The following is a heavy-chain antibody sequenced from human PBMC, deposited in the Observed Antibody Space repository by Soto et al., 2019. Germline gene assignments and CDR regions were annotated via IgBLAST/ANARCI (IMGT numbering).Heavy chain of an antibody. J-gene: IGHJ6*02. CDR3: ARVFEDPDPGMDV. Sequence: EVQLVESGGGLVQPGGSLRLSCAASGFTFSSYWMSWVRQAPGKGLEWVANIKQDGSEKYYVDSVKGRFTISRDKAKNSLYLQINSLRSEDTAVYYCARVFEDPDPGMDVWGQGTTVTVSS. CDR2: IKQDGSEK. CDR1: GFTFSSYW. V-gene: IGHV3-7*03.